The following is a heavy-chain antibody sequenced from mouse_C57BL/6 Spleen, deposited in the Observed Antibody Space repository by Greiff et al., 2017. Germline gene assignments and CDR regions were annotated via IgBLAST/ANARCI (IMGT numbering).Heavy chain of an antibody. CDR2: IDPSDSYT. CDR1: GYTFTSYW. Sequence: QVQLQQPGAELVMPGASVKLSCKASGYTFTSYWMHWVKQRPGQGLEWIGEIDPSDSYTNYNQKFKGKSTLTVDKSSSTAYMQLSSLTSEDSAVYYCARSGGQLRPFDYWGQGTTLTVSS. V-gene: IGHV1-69*01. D-gene: IGHD3-2*02. J-gene: IGHJ2*01. CDR3: ARSGGQLRPFDY.